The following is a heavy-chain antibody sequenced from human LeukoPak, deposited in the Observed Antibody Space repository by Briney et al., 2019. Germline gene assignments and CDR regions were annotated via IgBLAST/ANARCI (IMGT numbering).Heavy chain of an antibody. CDR1: GFTFSSYG. Sequence: PGGSLRLSCAASGFTFSSYGMHWVRQVPGKGLEWVAFIRYDGSNKYYADSVKGRFTISRDNSKNTLYLQMNSLRAEDTAVYYCAKDRRDAFDIWGQGTMVTVSS. CDR3: AKDRRDAFDI. V-gene: IGHV3-30*02. CDR2: IRYDGSNK. J-gene: IGHJ3*02.